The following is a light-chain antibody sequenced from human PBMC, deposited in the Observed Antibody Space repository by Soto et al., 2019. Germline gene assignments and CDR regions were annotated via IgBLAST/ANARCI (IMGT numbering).Light chain of an antibody. CDR1: QSVKTF. Sequence: ETVMTQSPATLSLSPGQRATLSRRASQSVKTFLVWYQHRPGQAPRVLIYDAYHRASGITDRFSGSGSGTDFTLTISRLEPGDFAVYYCQQYGYSSWTVGQGTKVEIK. CDR2: DAY. CDR3: QQYGYSSWT. J-gene: IGKJ1*01. V-gene: IGKV3-20*01.